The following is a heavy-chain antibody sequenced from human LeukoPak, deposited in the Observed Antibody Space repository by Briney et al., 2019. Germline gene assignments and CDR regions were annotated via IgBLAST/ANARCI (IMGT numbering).Heavy chain of an antibody. CDR1: GFTFSGSA. J-gene: IGHJ4*02. D-gene: IGHD2-2*01. V-gene: IGHV3-73*01. CDR2: IRSKANSYAT. CDR3: TRGYCSSTSCYGYFDY. Sequence: GGSLKLSCAASGFTFSGSAMHWVRQASGKGLEWVGRIRSKANSYATAYAASVKGRFTISRDDSKNTAYLQMNSLKTEDTTVYYCTRGYCSSTSCYGYFDYWGQGTLVTVSS.